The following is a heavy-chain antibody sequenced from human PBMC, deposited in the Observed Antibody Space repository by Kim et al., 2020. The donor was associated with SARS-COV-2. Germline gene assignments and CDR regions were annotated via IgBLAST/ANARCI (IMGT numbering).Heavy chain of an antibody. V-gene: IGHV5-10-1*01. CDR2: IDPSDSYT. J-gene: IGHJ4*02. CDR1: GYSFTSYW. D-gene: IGHD3-16*02. Sequence: GESLKISCKGSGYSFTSYWISWVRQMPGKGLEWMGRIDPSDSYTNYSPSFQGHVTISADKSISTAYLQWSSLKASDTAMYYCARIILRLGELSLFDYWGQGTLVTVSS. CDR3: ARIILRLGELSLFDY.